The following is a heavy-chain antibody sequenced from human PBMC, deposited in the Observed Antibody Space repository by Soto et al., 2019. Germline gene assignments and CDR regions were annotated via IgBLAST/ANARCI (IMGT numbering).Heavy chain of an antibody. J-gene: IGHJ4*02. Sequence: QVQLVESGGGVVQPGGSLRLSCAASGFTFSNYGIHWVRQAPGKGPEWVAVISSEGSTKYYADSVKGRFTVSRDNSKNTLYLQMDSLRAEDTAVFYCARAQGGSGYNPFDYWGQGTLVTVSS. CDR3: ARAQGGSGYNPFDY. CDR1: GFTFSNYG. CDR2: ISSEGSTK. D-gene: IGHD3-22*01. V-gene: IGHV3-30-3*01.